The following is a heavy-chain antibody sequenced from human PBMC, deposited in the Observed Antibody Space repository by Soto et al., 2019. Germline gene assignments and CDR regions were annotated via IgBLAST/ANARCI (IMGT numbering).Heavy chain of an antibody. CDR1: GGSISSSNW. D-gene: IGHD1-7*01. CDR2: IYHSGST. V-gene: IGHV4-4*02. Sequence: PSETLSLTCAVSGGSISSSNWWSWVRQPPGKGLEWIGEIYHSGSTNYNPSLKSRVTISVDKSKNQFSLKLSSVTAADTAVYYCARGHTEELYGMDVWGQGTTVTVSS. J-gene: IGHJ6*02. CDR3: ARGHTEELYGMDV.